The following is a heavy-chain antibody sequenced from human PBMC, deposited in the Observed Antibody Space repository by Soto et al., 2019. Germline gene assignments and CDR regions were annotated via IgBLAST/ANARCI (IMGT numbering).Heavy chain of an antibody. Sequence: SETLSLTCTVSGGSISSSSYYWGWIRQPPGKGLEWIGSIYYSGSTYYNPSLKSRVTISVDTSKNQFSLKLSSVTAADTAVYYCARLLVAAAFDYWGQGTLVTVS. CDR2: IYYSGST. CDR1: GGSISSSSYY. D-gene: IGHD6-13*01. CDR3: ARLLVAAAFDY. V-gene: IGHV4-39*01. J-gene: IGHJ4*02.